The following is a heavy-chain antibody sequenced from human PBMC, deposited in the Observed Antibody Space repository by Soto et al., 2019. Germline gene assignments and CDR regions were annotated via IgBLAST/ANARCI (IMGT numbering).Heavy chain of an antibody. CDR1: GYTFTSYG. Sequence: GASVKVSCKASGYTFTSYGISWVRQAPGQGLEWMGWISAYNGSTYYADSVKGRFTISRDNSKNTLYLQMNSLRAEDTAVYYCARDRYSYYDFWSGSLPYYYFGMDVWGQGTTVTVSS. V-gene: IGHV1-18*01. CDR2: ISAYNGST. CDR3: ARDRYSYYDFWSGSLPYYYFGMDV. D-gene: IGHD3-3*01. J-gene: IGHJ6*02.